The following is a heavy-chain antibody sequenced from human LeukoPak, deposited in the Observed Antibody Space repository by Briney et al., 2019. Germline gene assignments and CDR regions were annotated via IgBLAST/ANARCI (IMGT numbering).Heavy chain of an antibody. CDR1: GYTFTSYY. V-gene: IGHV1-46*01. CDR3: ARDLGSRYYGSGSGYYFDY. Sequence: ASVKVSCKASGYTFTSYYMHWVRQALGQGLEWMGIINPSGGSTSYAQKFQGRVTMTRDTSTSTVYMELSSLRSEDTAVYYCARDLGSRYYGSGSGYYFDYWGQGTLVTVSS. D-gene: IGHD3-10*01. J-gene: IGHJ4*02. CDR2: INPSGGST.